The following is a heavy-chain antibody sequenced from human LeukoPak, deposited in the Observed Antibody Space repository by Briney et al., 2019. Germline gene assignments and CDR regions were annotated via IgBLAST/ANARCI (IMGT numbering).Heavy chain of an antibody. Sequence: PSETLSLTCTVSGGSISSSSYYWGWIRQPPGKGLEWIGSIYYSGSTYYNPSLKSRVTISVDTSKNQFSLKLSSVTAADTAVYYCARGLSTGIYSSGWYRPWYFDLWGRGTLVTVSS. CDR2: IYYSGST. D-gene: IGHD6-19*01. V-gene: IGHV4-39*07. J-gene: IGHJ2*01. CDR3: ARGLSTGIYSSGWYRPWYFDL. CDR1: GGSISSSSYY.